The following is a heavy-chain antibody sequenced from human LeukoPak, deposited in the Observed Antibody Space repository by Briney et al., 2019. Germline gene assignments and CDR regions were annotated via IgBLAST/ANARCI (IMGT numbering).Heavy chain of an antibody. D-gene: IGHD6-19*01. CDR3: ARYFSSGLDS. CDR2: VYSSGTT. J-gene: IGHJ4*02. CDR1: GGSISGYY. Sequence: PSETLSLTCAVSGGSISGYYWSWLRQSPGQGLEWIGYVYSSGTTKYNPSLQSRVTISVDTSRNQFSLRLSSVTAADRAMYYCARYFSSGLDSWGQGTLVTVSS. V-gene: IGHV4-59*01.